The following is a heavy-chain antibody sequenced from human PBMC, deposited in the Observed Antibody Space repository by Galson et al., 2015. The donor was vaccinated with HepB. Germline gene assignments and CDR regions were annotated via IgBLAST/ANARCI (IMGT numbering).Heavy chain of an antibody. CDR3: ARMTYYYDSSGYHYYYYGMDV. Sequence: SVKVSCKASGGTFSSYAISWARQAPGQGLEWMGGIIPIFGTANYAQKFQGRVTITADESTSTAYMELSSLRSEDTAVYYCARMTYYYDSSGYHYYYYGMDVWGQGTTVTVSS. CDR2: IIPIFGTA. J-gene: IGHJ6*02. D-gene: IGHD3-22*01. CDR1: GGTFSSYA. V-gene: IGHV1-69*13.